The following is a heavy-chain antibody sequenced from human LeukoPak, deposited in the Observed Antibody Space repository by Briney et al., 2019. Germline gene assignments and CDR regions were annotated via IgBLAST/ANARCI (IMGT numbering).Heavy chain of an antibody. CDR2: INHGGRT. Sequence: SETLSLTCAVYGGSFTGYYWSWIRQPPGKGLQWIGEINHGGRTNYNPSLETRVAISADPSQNQSSLRLRSVTAADTAVYFCARYSLTSDASAPPLDYWGQGNLVTVSS. J-gene: IGHJ4*02. D-gene: IGHD2-8*01. CDR3: ARYSLTSDASAPPLDY. CDR1: GGSFTGYY. V-gene: IGHV4-34*01.